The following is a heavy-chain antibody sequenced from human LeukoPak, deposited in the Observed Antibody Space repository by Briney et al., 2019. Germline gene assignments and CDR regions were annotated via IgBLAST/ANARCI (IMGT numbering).Heavy chain of an antibody. V-gene: IGHV3-21*01. CDR2: ISSSSSYI. J-gene: IGHJ4*02. CDR3: ARGQGLQLKSGSDY. D-gene: IGHD5-24*01. Sequence: GGSLRLSCAASGFXFSSYTINWVRQAPGKGLEWGSSISSSSSYIYYADSVKGRFTISRDNAKNSLFLQMNSLRAEDTAVYYCARGQGLQLKSGSDYWGQGTLVTVSS. CDR1: GFXFSSYT.